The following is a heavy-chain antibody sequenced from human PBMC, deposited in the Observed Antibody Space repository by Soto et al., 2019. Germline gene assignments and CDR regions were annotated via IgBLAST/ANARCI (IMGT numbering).Heavy chain of an antibody. D-gene: IGHD3-22*01. CDR2: LSGSGVST. J-gene: IGHJ4*02. Sequence: GGSLRLSCAASGFPFSNYAMTWFRQAPGKGLEWVSALSGSGVSTYYADSVMGRFTISRDNSKNTVYLQMNSLRAEDTAVYYCAKIESRFFYDSTGYYPFDYWGQGTLVTVSS. CDR3: AKIESRFFYDSTGYYPFDY. CDR1: GFPFSNYA. V-gene: IGHV3-23*01.